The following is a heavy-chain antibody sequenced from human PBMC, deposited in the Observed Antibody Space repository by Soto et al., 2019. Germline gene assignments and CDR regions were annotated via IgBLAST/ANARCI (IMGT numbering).Heavy chain of an antibody. Sequence: SETLSLTCPVSGGSVSSNSYYWSWFRQPPGKGLEWIGYISYSGNTNYNPSLQSRLTMSADTSRNQFSLNLTSVTAADTAVDYCARCGLDYGMDVWGQGTTDTVSS. CDR1: GGSVSSNSYY. CDR2: ISYSGNT. D-gene: IGHD3-16*01. J-gene: IGHJ6*02. CDR3: ARCGLDYGMDV. V-gene: IGHV4-61*01.